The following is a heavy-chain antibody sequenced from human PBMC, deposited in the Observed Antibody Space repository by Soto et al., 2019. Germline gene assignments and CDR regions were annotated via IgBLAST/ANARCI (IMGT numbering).Heavy chain of an antibody. CDR1: GGSISSSNW. CDR3: ARSSIKPQVFMYPFDS. J-gene: IGHJ4*02. CDR2: IYHSGST. Sequence: SETLSLTCAVSGGSISSSNWWSWVRQPPGKGLEWIGEIYHSGSTNYNPSLKGRVTISLDTSKNQFSLRLNSVTAADTAVYYCARSSIKPQVFMYPFDSWSQGTLVTRLL. D-gene: IGHD3-3*01. V-gene: IGHV4-4*02.